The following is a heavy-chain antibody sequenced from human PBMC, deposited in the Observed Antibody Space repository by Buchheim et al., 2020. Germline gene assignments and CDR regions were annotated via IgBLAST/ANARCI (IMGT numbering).Heavy chain of an antibody. CDR2: ISARGDT. J-gene: IGHJ4*02. Sequence: EVQLRESGGGLVQPGGSLRLSCAASGFIFTNYAMNWVRLAPGKGLELVSSISARGDTYYADSVLGRFTISSYSFKYTVSLEMNNLRAEDTAVYYCAKDRYAPAVGGYYFEYWGQGTL. CDR1: GFIFTNYA. V-gene: IGHV3-23*01. CDR3: AKDRYAPAVGGYYFEY. D-gene: IGHD1-26*01.